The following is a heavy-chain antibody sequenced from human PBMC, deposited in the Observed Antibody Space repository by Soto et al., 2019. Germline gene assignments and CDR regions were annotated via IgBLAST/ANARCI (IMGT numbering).Heavy chain of an antibody. CDR2: NSAYNGNT. CDR1: GYTFTSYG. D-gene: IGHD3-3*01. Sequence: QVQLVQSGAEVKKPGASVKVSCKASGYTFTSYGISWVRQAPGQGLEWMGWNSAYNGNTNYAQKLQGRVTMTTDTSTSTAYMELRSLRSDDTAVYYCARDYDFWSGPDHVYFQHWGQGTLVTVSS. V-gene: IGHV1-18*04. J-gene: IGHJ1*01. CDR3: ARDYDFWSGPDHVYFQH.